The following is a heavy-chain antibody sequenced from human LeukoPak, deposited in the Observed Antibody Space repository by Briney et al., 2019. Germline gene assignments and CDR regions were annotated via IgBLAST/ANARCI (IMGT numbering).Heavy chain of an antibody. CDR2: FDPEDGET. CDR1: GYTLTELS. D-gene: IGHD3-16*02. V-gene: IGHV1-24*01. Sequence: ASVKVSCKVSGYTLTELSMHWVRQAPGKGLEWMGGFDPEDGETIYAQKFQGRVTMTEDTSTDTAYMELSSLRSEDTAVYFCATVNYVWGSYRDWSQGTLVTVSS. CDR3: ATVNYVWGSYRD. J-gene: IGHJ4*02.